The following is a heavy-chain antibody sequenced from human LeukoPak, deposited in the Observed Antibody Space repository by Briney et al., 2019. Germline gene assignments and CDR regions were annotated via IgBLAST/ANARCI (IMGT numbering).Heavy chain of an antibody. D-gene: IGHD3-22*01. CDR1: GYTFSSYG. V-gene: IGHV1-18*01. CDR3: ARGPRRGYDSSGYYRGAPPNWLDP. J-gene: IGHJ5*02. CDR2: ISGYNGET. Sequence: PWASVKVSCKASGYTFSSYGICWVRQAPGQGLEWMGWISGYNGETNYVQKLQGRVTMTTDTSTSTAYMELRSLRSDDTAVYYCARGPRRGYDSSGYYRGAPPNWLDPWGQGTLVTVAS.